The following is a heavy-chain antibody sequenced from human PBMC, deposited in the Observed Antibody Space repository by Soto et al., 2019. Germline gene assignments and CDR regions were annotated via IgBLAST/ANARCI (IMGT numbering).Heavy chain of an antibody. J-gene: IGHJ6*02. CDR2: ISYDGSNK. Sequence: QVQLVESGGGVVQPGRSLRLSCAASGFTFSSYGMHWVRQAPGKGLEWVAVISYDGSNKYYADSVKGRFTISRDNSKNTLYVQMNSLRAEDTAVYYCAKDPLRNLYYYFGMDVWGQGTTVTVSS. CDR3: AKDPLRNLYYYFGMDV. V-gene: IGHV3-30*18. CDR1: GFTFSSYG.